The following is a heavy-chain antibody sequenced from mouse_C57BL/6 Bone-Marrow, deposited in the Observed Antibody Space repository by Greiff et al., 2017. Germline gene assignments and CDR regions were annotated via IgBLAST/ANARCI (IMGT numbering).Heavy chain of an antibody. CDR1: GYSFTDYN. CDR2: INPNYGTT. V-gene: IGHV1-39*01. CDR3: AREYYDYDVDAMDY. Sequence: EVHLVESGPELVKPGASVKISCKASGYSFTDYNMNWVKQSNGKSLEWIGVINPNYGTTSYNQKFKGKATLTVDQSSSTAYMQLNSLTSEDSAVYYCAREYYDYDVDAMDYWGQGTSVTVSS. J-gene: IGHJ4*01. D-gene: IGHD2-4*01.